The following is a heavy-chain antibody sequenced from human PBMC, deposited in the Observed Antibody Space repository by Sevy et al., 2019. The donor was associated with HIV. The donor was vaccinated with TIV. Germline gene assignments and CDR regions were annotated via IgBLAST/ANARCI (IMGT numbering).Heavy chain of an antibody. CDR2: IYYSGST. D-gene: IGHD3-10*01. CDR1: GGSISSVNYY. Sequence: SETLSLTCTVSGGSISSVNYYWSWIRQPPGKGLECIGYIYYSGSTDYNPSLKSRVTISVDTSKNQISLKLSSVTAADTAVYYSARSYSNMVRGKAFDIWGQGTLVTVSS. CDR3: ARSYSNMVRGKAFDI. V-gene: IGHV4-30-4*01. J-gene: IGHJ3*02.